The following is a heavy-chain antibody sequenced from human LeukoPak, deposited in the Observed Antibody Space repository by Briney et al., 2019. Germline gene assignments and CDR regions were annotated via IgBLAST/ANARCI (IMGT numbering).Heavy chain of an antibody. Sequence: GASVKVSCKASGYTFTSYDINWVRQAPGQGLEWMGRIIPILGIANYAQEFQGRVTMTRDTSTSTVYMELSSLRSEDTAVYYCAREDIVGYFTQKKYFQHWGQGTLVTVSS. V-gene: IGHV1-69*04. CDR3: AREDIVGYFTQKKYFQH. CDR1: GYTFTSYD. J-gene: IGHJ1*01. CDR2: IIPILGIA. D-gene: IGHD2-15*01.